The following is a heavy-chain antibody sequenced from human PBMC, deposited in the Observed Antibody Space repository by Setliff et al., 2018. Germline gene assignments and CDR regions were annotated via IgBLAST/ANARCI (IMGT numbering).Heavy chain of an antibody. CDR3: ARLPPLHTPMALTFDY. V-gene: IGHV4-34*01. D-gene: IGHD5-18*01. CDR1: GGTFSDYY. Sequence: KTSETLSLTCAAYGGTFSDYYWTWIRQPPGKGLEWVGEINHRGSTTYNPSLKSRVTISVDTSKDQFSLKVISMTAADTAVYYCARLPPLHTPMALTFDYWGQGILVTVSS. CDR2: INHRGST. J-gene: IGHJ4*02.